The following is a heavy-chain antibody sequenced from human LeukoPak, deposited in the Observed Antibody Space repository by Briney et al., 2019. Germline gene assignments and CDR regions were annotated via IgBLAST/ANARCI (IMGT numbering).Heavy chain of an antibody. CDR1: GYTLTELS. Sequence: GASVKVSCKVSGYTLTELSMHWVRQAPGKGLEWMGGFDPEDGETIYAQKFQGRVTMTEDTSTDTAYMELSSLRSEDTAVYYCARDPRILRYFDWPQLWFDPWGQGTLVTVSS. V-gene: IGHV1-24*01. CDR3: ARDPRILRYFDWPQLWFDP. D-gene: IGHD3-9*01. J-gene: IGHJ5*02. CDR2: FDPEDGET.